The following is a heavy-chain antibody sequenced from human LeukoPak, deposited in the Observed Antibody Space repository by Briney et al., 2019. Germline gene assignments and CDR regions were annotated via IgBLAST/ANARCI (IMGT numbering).Heavy chain of an antibody. CDR2: ISGDSTYI. CDR3: ARVSGRLERQSDLDY. J-gene: IGHJ4*02. CDR1: GFTFASYS. V-gene: IGHV3-21*01. D-gene: IGHD1-1*01. Sequence: GGSLRLSCAASGFTFASYSMNWVRQAPGKGLEWVSSISGDSTYIYNAGSVKGRFTISRDNAQASLYLQMISLRADDTAVYVCARVSGRLERQSDLDYWGQGTLVIVSS.